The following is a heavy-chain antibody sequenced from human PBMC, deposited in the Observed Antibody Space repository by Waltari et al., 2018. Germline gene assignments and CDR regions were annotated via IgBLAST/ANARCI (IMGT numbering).Heavy chain of an antibody. J-gene: IGHJ4*02. V-gene: IGHV4-4*02. CDR1: GGSISSSNW. CDR3: ARGLLTDCYGDYHYYFDY. D-gene: IGHD4-17*01. CDR2: IYHSGST. Sequence: QVQLQESGPGLVKPSGTLSLTCAVSGGSISSSNWWSWVRQPPGKGLEWIGEIYHSGSTHYNPSLNSRVTISVDKSKNQFSLKLSSVTAADTAVYYCARGLLTDCYGDYHYYFDYWGQGTLVTVSS.